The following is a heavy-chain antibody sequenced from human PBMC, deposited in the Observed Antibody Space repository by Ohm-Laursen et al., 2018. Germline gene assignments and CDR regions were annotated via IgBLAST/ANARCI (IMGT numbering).Heavy chain of an antibody. V-gene: IGHV3-7*01. Sequence: GSLRLSCAASGFTFSSYWMSWVRQAPGKGLEWVANIKQDGGEKYYVDSLKGRFTISRDNAKNSLYLQMNSLRAEDTAVYYCARHGSGDYEISAFDIWGQGKMVTVSS. CDR3: ARHGSGDYEISAFDI. CDR1: GFTFSSYW. CDR2: IKQDGGEK. D-gene: IGHD4-17*01. J-gene: IGHJ3*02.